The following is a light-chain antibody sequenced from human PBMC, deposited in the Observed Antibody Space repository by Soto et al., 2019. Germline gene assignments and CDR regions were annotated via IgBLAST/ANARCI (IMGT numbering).Light chain of an antibody. V-gene: IGLV6-57*01. CDR3: QFYDATNQV. J-gene: IGLJ3*02. CDR1: SGSIASNY. CDR2: EDN. Sequence: NFMLTQHHSVSESPGKTVIISCTRSSGSIASNYVQWYQQRPGSSPTTVIYEDNQRPSGVPDRFSGSIDSSSNSASLTISGLETEDEADYYCQFYDATNQVFGEGTKLTVL.